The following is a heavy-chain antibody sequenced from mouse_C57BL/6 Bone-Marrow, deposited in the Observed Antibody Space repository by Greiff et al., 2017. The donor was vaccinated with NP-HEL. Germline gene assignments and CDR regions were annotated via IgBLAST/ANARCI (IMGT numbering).Heavy chain of an antibody. CDR1: GFTFTVYY. CDR2: ICHLAIGYTT. Sequence: EVQLVESGGGLVQPGGSLSLSCAASGFTFTVYYMRWVRQPPGQALEWFGFICHLAIGYTTEYSASVKGRFTISRDNSQSILYLQRNAQRAEDSATYYCARSIYYDYADDPIYAMDNWGQGKSVTVSS. J-gene: IGHJ4*01. CDR3: ARSIYYDYADDPIYAMDN. D-gene: IGHD2-4*01. V-gene: IGHV7-3*01.